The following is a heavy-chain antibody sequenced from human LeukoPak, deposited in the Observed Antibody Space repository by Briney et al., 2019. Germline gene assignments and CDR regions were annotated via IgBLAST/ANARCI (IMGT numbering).Heavy chain of an antibody. D-gene: IGHD2-2*01. Sequence: GGFLRLSCAAPGFTFSTYAMSWVRQAPGKGLEWVSTISDSGGSTYYADSVKGRLTISRDNSKNTLYLQMNSLRAEDTAVYYCTRHDPAKYFDYWGQGTLVTVSS. V-gene: IGHV3-23*01. CDR1: GFTFSTYA. CDR3: TRHDPAKYFDY. J-gene: IGHJ4*02. CDR2: ISDSGGST.